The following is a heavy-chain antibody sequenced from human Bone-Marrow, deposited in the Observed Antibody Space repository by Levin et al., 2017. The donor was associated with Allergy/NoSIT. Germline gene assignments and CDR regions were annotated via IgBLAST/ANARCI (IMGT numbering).Heavy chain of an antibody. V-gene: IGHV3-30*04. CDR2: ISSDGRKE. J-gene: IGHJ4*02. CDR1: GFTFSSYS. D-gene: IGHD6-19*01. Sequence: GGSLRLSCAASGFTFSSYSFHWVRQAPGKGLEWVALISSDGRKEYYAESVKGRFTISRDNSKNTVYLQMDSLRGEDTALYFSARGKLAGHKSLAVDYWGQGTVVTVSS. CDR3: ARGKLAGHKSLAVDY.